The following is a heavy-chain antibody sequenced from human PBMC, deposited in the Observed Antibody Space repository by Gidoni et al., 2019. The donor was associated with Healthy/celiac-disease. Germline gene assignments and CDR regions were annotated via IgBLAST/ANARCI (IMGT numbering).Heavy chain of an antibody. J-gene: IGHJ4*02. V-gene: IGHV4-4*02. CDR2: IYHSGST. CDR1: GGSISSRNW. CDR3: ARDLGGEYYGSGSYDY. D-gene: IGHD3-10*01. Sequence: QVQLQESGPGLVKPSGTLSLTCAVPGGSISSRNWWSWVRQPPGKGLEWIGEIYHSGSTNYNPSLKSRVTISVDKSKNQFSLKLSSVTAADTAVYYCARDLGGEYYGSGSYDYWGQGTLVTVSS.